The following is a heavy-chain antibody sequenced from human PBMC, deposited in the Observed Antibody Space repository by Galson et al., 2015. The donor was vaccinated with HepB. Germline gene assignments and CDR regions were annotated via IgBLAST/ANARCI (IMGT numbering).Heavy chain of an antibody. J-gene: IGHJ6*02. CDR3: SRSNHCTGDSCLPDYYYYYGTDV. CDR2: TYYRSKWYN. CDR1: GDSVSSDRAA. D-gene: IGHD2-15*01. Sequence: CAISGDSVSSDRAAWNWIRQSPSRGLEWLGRTYYRSKWYNDYAVSLKSRITINADTSKNQFSLQLSSVTPEDTAVYFCSRSNHCTGDSCLPDYYYYYGTDVWGQGTTVTVSS. V-gene: IGHV6-1*01.